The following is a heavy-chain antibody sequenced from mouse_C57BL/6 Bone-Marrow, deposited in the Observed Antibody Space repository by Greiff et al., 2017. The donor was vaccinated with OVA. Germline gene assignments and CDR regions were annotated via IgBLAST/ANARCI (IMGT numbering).Heavy chain of an antibody. CDR2: INPNNGGT. CDR1: GYTFTDYY. D-gene: IGHD1-1*01. CDR3: ARPLDYYDSSDWYFDV. J-gene: IGHJ1*03. V-gene: IGHV1-26*01. Sequence: EVQLQQSGPELVKPGASVKISCKASGYTFTDYYMNWVKQSHGKSLEWIGDINPNNGGTSYNQKFKGKATLTVDKSSSTAYMELRSLTSEDSAVYYCARPLDYYDSSDWYFDVWGTGTAVTVSS.